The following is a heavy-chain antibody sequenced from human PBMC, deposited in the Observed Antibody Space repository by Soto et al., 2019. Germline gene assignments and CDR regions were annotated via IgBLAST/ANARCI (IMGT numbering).Heavy chain of an antibody. D-gene: IGHD3-9*01. CDR1: GFTFSSYW. CDR2: VKQDGSEK. V-gene: IGHV3-7*01. CDR3: ARGRSGYDILTGYYLGPYYMDV. Sequence: PGGSLRLSCAASGFTFSSYWMSWVRQAPGKGLEWVANVKQDGSEKYYVDSVKGRFTISRDNAKNSLYLQMNSLRAEDTAVYYCARGRSGYDILTGYYLGPYYMDVWGKGTTVTVSS. J-gene: IGHJ6*03.